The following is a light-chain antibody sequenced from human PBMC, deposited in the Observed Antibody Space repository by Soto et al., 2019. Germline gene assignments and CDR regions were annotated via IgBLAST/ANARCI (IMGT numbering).Light chain of an antibody. Sequence: EIVLTQSPGTLSLSPGERATLSCRASQSVSSNYLAWYQQKSGQAPRLLIYGASSRATGIPDRFSGSGSGTDFTLTISRLEPEDFAVYYCQQYGGSPRTFGQGTKVEL. V-gene: IGKV3-20*01. CDR1: QSVSSNY. CDR2: GAS. J-gene: IGKJ1*01. CDR3: QQYGGSPRT.